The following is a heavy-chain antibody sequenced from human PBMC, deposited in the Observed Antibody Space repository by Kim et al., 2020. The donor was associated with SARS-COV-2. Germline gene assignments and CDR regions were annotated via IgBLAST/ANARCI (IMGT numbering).Heavy chain of an antibody. J-gene: IGHJ5*02. Sequence: SETLSLTCAVYGGSFSGYYWSWIRQPPGKGLEWIGEINHSGSTNYNPSLKSRVTISVDTSKNQFSLKLSSVTAADTAVYYCARGYVRVWFDPWGQGTLVTVSS. CDR1: GGSFSGYY. V-gene: IGHV4-34*01. D-gene: IGHD3-10*02. CDR3: ARGYVRVWFDP. CDR2: INHSGST.